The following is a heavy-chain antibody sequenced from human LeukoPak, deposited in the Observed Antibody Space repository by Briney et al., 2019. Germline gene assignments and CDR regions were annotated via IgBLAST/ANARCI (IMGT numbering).Heavy chain of an antibody. Sequence: PGGSLRLSCAASGFSFGDHALHWVRQPPGKGLEWVSSISWNSGGIAYADSAKGRFIISRDNAKNSVSLQMSTLRPEDTALYYCVKDVGLTASGRLDYWGQGALVTVSS. CDR1: GFSFGDHA. J-gene: IGHJ4*02. CDR2: ISWNSGGI. V-gene: IGHV3-9*01. CDR3: VKDVGLTASGRLDY. D-gene: IGHD1-26*01.